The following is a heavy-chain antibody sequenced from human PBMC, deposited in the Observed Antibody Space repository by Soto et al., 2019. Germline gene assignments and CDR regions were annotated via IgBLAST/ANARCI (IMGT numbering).Heavy chain of an antibody. CDR2: IYYSGST. CDR1: GGSINNYY. CDR3: ARDGKNQLSYSSSWHYFDY. J-gene: IGHJ4*02. Sequence: PSETLSLTCTVSGGSINNYYWSWIRQPPGKGLEWIGYIYYSGSTNYNPSLRSRVTISVDTSKNQFSLKVNSVTAADTAVYYCARDGKNQLSYSSSWHYFDYWGQGTLVTVSS. V-gene: IGHV4-59*01. D-gene: IGHD6-13*01.